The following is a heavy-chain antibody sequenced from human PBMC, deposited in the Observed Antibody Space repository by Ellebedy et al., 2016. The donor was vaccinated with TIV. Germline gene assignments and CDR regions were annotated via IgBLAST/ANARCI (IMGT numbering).Heavy chain of an antibody. CDR2: IFHSGTT. V-gene: IGHV4-39*01. D-gene: IGHD3-9*01. J-gene: IGHJ5*02. Sequence: MPSETLSLTCAVSRVSITDPTYYWAWLRQPPGKGLDWLGTIFHSGTTYKSPALSSRGSMSVDTSRNQFSLDLKSVTAADTAVYYCARHLRYSDWRILDLWGPGILVAVSS. CDR1: RVSITDPTYY. CDR3: ARHLRYSDWRILDL.